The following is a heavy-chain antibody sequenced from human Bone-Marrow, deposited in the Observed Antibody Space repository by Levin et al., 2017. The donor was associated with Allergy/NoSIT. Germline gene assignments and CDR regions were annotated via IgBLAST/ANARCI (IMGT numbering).Heavy chain of an antibody. CDR3: ARDSQIYGDYSNYFDY. D-gene: IGHD4-17*01. CDR1: GFTFSSYS. V-gene: IGHV3-48*02. Sequence: GESLKISCAASGFTFSSYSMNWVRQAPGKGLEWVSYISSSSSTIYYADSVKGRFTISRDNAKNSLYLQMNSLRDEDTAVYYCARDSQIYGDYSNYFDYWGQGTLVTVSS. J-gene: IGHJ4*02. CDR2: ISSSSSTI.